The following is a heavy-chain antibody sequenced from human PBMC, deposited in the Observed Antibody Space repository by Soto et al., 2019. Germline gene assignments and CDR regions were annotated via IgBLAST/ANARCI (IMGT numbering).Heavy chain of an antibody. CDR1: GFTFSNAW. CDR2: IKSKTDGGTT. D-gene: IGHD5-18*01. J-gene: IGHJ6*02. Sequence: GGSLRLSCAASGFTFSNAWMNWVRQAPGKGLEWVGRIKSKTDGGTTDYAAPVKGRFTISRDDSKNTLYLQMNSLKTEDTAVYYCSRGIQLWFPDYYGMDVWGQGTTVTVSS. CDR3: SRGIQLWFPDYYGMDV. V-gene: IGHV3-15*07.